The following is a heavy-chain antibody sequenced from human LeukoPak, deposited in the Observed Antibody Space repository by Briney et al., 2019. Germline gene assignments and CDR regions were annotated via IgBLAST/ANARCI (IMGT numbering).Heavy chain of an antibody. CDR1: GGSSSGYY. J-gene: IGHJ4*02. D-gene: IGHD4-17*01. CDR3: ARGQGTVTTH. CDR2: INHSGNA. V-gene: IGHV4-34*01. Sequence: PSETLSLTCAVSGGSSSGYYWTWIRQPPGKGLEWIGEINHSGNANYNPSLKSRVTISLDMSENHFSLKLTSVTAADTAVYYCARGQGTVTTHWGQGTLVTVSS.